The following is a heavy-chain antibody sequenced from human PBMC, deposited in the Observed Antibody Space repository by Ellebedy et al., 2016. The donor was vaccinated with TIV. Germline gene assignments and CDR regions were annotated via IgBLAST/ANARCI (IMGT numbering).Heavy chain of an antibody. J-gene: IGHJ5*02. CDR1: GGSISSSSYY. CDR2: IYYSGTT. D-gene: IGHD6-13*01. Sequence: MPSETLSLTCAVSGGSISSSSYYWGWIRQPPGKGLEWIGSIYYSGTTYYNPSLKSRVTISVDTSKNQFSLKLSSVTAADTAVYYCARPLTRIAAAGSIWFDPWGQGTLVTVSS. V-gene: IGHV4-39*01. CDR3: ARPLTRIAAAGSIWFDP.